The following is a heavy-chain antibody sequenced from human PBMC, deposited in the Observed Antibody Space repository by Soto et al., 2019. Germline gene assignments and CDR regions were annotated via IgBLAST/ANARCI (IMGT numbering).Heavy chain of an antibody. CDR1: GGTFSSYA. D-gene: IGHD2-15*01. Sequence: GASVKVSCKASGGTFSSYAISWVRQAPGQGLEWMGGIIPIFGTANYAQKFQGRVTITADESTSTAYMELSSLRSEDTAVYYCASNDGVVVVAAPTFDYWGQGTLVTVSS. J-gene: IGHJ4*02. V-gene: IGHV1-69*13. CDR3: ASNDGVVVVAAPTFDY. CDR2: IIPIFGTA.